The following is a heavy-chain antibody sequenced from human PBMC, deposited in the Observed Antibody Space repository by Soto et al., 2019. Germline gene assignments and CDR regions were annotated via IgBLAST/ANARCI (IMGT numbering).Heavy chain of an antibody. J-gene: IGHJ5*02. V-gene: IGHV4-59*01. Sequence: PSETLSLTCSVSAGSISNYHWSWIRQPPGKGLEWIGYIFYTGKTNYNPSLKSRVTISLDTSKNQFSLRLDSVTAADTAVYYCARVLEVAGGFDPWGQGTLVTVSS. D-gene: IGHD2-15*01. CDR2: IFYTGKT. CDR3: ARVLEVAGGFDP. CDR1: AGSISNYH.